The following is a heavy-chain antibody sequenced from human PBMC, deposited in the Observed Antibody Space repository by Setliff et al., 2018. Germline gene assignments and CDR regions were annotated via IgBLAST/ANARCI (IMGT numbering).Heavy chain of an antibody. V-gene: IGHV3-23*01. CDR2: ISSGGDVT. J-gene: IGHJ4*02. CDR1: GFTFDRYA. CDR3: AKGGRLHKTDY. Sequence: GASLKISCAASGFTFDRYAMSWVRQAPGKGLEWVSTISSGGDVTNYAESVKGRFTISRDDSKNALCLQMNSLRAEDTAVYYCAKGGRLHKTDYWGQGALVTVSS. D-gene: IGHD4-4*01.